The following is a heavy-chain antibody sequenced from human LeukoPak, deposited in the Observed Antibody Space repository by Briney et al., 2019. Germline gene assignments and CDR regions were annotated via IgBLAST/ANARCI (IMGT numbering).Heavy chain of an antibody. J-gene: IGHJ4*02. CDR1: GFSFSDYD. V-gene: IGHV3-30*02. D-gene: IGHD3-10*01. CDR3: AKGHHYGSGSYWV. Sequence: GGSLRLSCAASGFSFSDYDMHWVRQAPGKGLEWVTFIRYDGTNTYADSVKGRFTISRDNSKNTLYLQMNSLRAEDTAVYYCAKGHHYGSGSYWVWGQGALVTVSS. CDR2: IRYDGTNT.